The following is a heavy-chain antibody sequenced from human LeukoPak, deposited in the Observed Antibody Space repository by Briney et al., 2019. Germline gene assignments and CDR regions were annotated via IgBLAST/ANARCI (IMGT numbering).Heavy chain of an antibody. J-gene: IGHJ4*02. V-gene: IGHV1-69*04. CDR3: ASCPVLRFLEWLLN. CDR2: IIPILGIA. D-gene: IGHD3-3*01. CDR1: GGTFSSYA. Sequence: SVKVSCKASGGTFSSYAISWVRQAPVQGLEWMGRIIPILGIANYAQKFQGRVTITADKSTSTAYMELSSLRSEDTAVYYCASCPVLRFLEWLLNWGQGTLVTVSS.